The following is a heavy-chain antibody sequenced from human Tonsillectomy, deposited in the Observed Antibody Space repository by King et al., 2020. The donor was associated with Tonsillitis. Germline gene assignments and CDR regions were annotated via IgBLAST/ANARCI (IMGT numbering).Heavy chain of an antibody. V-gene: IGHV1-2*02. D-gene: IGHD3-10*01. J-gene: IGHJ4*02. CDR1: GYTFAGYS. Sequence: QLVQSGAEVRKPGASVRVSCKASGYTFAGYSLHWVRQAPGEGLEYMGRINPMTGDTNYVPKFQGRVTMTRDTSLATAYMEVTNLASDDTAVFYCAARTDYKEMGRLHFWGQGTRVSVSA. CDR3: AARTDYKEMGRLHF. CDR2: INPMTGDT.